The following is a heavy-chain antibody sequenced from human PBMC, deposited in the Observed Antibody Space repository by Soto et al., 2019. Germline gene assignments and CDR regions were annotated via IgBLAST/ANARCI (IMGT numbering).Heavy chain of an antibody. Sequence: EVRLLESGGDLVQPGGSLRLSCAASGFTFSSYAMRWVRQAPGKGLEWVAAISGSASTIYYAESVKGRFTISRDNSRSTLYLQMNSLRAEDTAIYYCAKTNNDYYFDYWGQRALVTVSS. V-gene: IGHV3-23*01. CDR1: GFTFSSYA. J-gene: IGHJ4*02. D-gene: IGHD2-21*02. CDR2: ISGSASTI. CDR3: AKTNNDYYFDY.